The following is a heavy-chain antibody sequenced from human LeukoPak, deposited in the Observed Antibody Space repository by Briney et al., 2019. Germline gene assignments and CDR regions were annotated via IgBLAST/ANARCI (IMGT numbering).Heavy chain of an antibody. CDR3: ARDVMITFGGVIVIRYFDY. CDR1: GYTFTSYG. J-gene: IGHJ4*02. V-gene: IGHV1-18*01. CDR2: ISAYNGNT. D-gene: IGHD3-16*02. Sequence: ASVKVSCKASGYTFTSYGISWVRQVPGQGLEWMGWISAYNGNTNYAQKLQGRVTMTTDTSTSTAYMELRSLRSDDTAVYYCARDVMITFGGVIVIRYFDYWGQGTLVTVSS.